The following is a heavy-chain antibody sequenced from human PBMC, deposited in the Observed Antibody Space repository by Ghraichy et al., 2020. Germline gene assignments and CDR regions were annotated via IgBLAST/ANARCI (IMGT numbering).Heavy chain of an antibody. V-gene: IGHV4-59*08. CDR3: AGGDLASYYYYGMDV. D-gene: IGHD3-16*01. Sequence: SETLSLTCTVSGGSISSYYWSWIRQPPGKGLEWIGYIYYSGSTNYNPSLKSRVTISVDTSKNQFSLKLSSVTAADTAVYYCAGGDLASYYYYGMDVWGQGTTVTVSS. CDR1: GGSISSYY. CDR2: IYYSGST. J-gene: IGHJ6*02.